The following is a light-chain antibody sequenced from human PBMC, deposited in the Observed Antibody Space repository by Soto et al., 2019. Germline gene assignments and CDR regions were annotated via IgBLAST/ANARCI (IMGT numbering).Light chain of an antibody. CDR1: QSVGRN. J-gene: IGKJ2*01. Sequence: EIVMTQSPVALSVSPGESAALSCRASQSVGRNFAWYQQRPGQAPRVLIYGTSTRATGVQARFSGSGSGTDFTLTISSLQSEDFAVYYCQQYNKLPYTFGQGPRLEIK. V-gene: IGKV3-15*01. CDR3: QQYNKLPYT. CDR2: GTS.